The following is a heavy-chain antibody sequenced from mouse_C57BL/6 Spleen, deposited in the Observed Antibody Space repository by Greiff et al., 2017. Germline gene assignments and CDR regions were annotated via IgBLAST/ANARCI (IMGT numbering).Heavy chain of an antibody. D-gene: IGHD4-1*01. CDR2: IYPGDGDT. Sequence: QVQLKQSGAELVKPGASVKISCKASGYAFSSYWMNWVKQRPGKGLEWIGQIYPGDGDTNYNGKFKGKATLTADKSSSTAYMPLSSLTSEDSAVYFCARWDVGYAMDYWGQGTSVTVSS. V-gene: IGHV1-80*01. J-gene: IGHJ4*01. CDR3: ARWDVGYAMDY. CDR1: GYAFSSYW.